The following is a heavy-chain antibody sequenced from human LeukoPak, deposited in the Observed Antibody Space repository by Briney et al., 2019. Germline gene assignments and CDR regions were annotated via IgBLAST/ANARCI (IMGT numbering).Heavy chain of an antibody. J-gene: IGHJ4*02. D-gene: IGHD1-26*01. CDR1: GYTFTSYD. CDR2: IIPIFGTA. V-gene: IGHV1-69*13. CDR3: ATWETQPFGSYWSS. Sequence: ASVKVSCKASGYTFTSYDINWVRQAPGQGLEWMGGIIPIFGTANYAQKFQGRVTITADESTSTAYMELSSLRSEDTAVYYCATWETQPFGSYWSSWGQGTLVTVSS.